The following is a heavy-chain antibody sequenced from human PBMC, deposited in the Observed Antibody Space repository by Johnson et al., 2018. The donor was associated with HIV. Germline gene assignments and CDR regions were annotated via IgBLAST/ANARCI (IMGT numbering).Heavy chain of an antibody. CDR1: GFTFDDYG. D-gene: IGHD5-24*01. V-gene: IGHV3-NL1*01. J-gene: IGHJ3*02. Sequence: QVQLVESGGGVVRPGGSLRLSCAASGFTFDDYGMSWVRQAPGTGLEWVSVISSGGSTYYADSVKGRFTISRDNSKKTLYLQMNSLRAEDTAVYYCARDLGPDGAFDIWGQGTMVTVSS. CDR2: ISSGGST. CDR3: ARDLGPDGAFDI.